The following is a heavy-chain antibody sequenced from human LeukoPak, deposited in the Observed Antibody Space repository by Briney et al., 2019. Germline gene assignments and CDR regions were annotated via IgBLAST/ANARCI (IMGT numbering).Heavy chain of an antibody. V-gene: IGHV3-53*04. Sequence: GGSLRLSCAASGFTVSSTYMSWVRQAPGQGLEWVSLLYSGGGSFHADSVKGRFTISRHNSQNTVYLQMNSLRPDDTAVYYCARVDCTSTNCSGAFDIWGQGTMLTVSS. CDR3: ARVDCTSTNCSGAFDI. CDR1: GFTVSSTY. D-gene: IGHD2-2*01. J-gene: IGHJ3*02. CDR2: LYSGGGS.